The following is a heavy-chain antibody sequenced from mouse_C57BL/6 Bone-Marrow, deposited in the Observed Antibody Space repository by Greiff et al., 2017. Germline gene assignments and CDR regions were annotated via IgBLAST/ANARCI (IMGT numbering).Heavy chain of an antibody. V-gene: IGHV14-4*01. D-gene: IGHD2-2*01. CDR3: TTFGYEDD. CDR1: GFNIKDDY. CDR2: IDPENGDT. J-gene: IGHJ2*01. Sequence: VQLQQSGAELVRPGASVKLSCTASGFNIKDDYMHWVKQRPEPGLEWIGWIDPENGDTEYASKFQGKATITADTSSNTAYLQLSSLTSEDTAVYYCTTFGYEDDGGQGTTLTVSS.